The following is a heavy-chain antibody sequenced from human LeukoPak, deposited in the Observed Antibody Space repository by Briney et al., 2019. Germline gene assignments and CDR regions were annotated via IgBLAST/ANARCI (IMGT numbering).Heavy chain of an antibody. CDR2: ISRNGGST. CDR1: GFTFSSYA. J-gene: IGHJ3*02. CDR3: ARDSGANVLTNAFDI. Sequence: GGSLRLSCAASGFTFSSYAMRWVRQARGKGLEYVSAISRNGGSTYYANSVKARFTISRDNSKNTLYLQMGSLRAEDMAVYYCARDSGANVLTNAFDIWGQGTMVTVSS. V-gene: IGHV3-64*01. D-gene: IGHD3-10*01.